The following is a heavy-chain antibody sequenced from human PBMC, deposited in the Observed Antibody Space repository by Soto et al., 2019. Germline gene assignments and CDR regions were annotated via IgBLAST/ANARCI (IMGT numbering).Heavy chain of an antibody. CDR1: GFTFSSYA. D-gene: IGHD3-3*01. CDR3: AKDPAGSHGFWGGYQIMDV. J-gene: IGHJ6*02. V-gene: IGHV3-23*01. CDR2: ISGSGGST. Sequence: EVQLLESGGGLVQPGGSLRLSCAASGFTFSSYAMSWVRQAPGKGLEWVSGISGSGGSTYYADSVKGRFTISRDNSKNTLYLQMNSLGAEDTAVYYCAKDPAGSHGFWGGYQIMDVWGQGTTFTVSS.